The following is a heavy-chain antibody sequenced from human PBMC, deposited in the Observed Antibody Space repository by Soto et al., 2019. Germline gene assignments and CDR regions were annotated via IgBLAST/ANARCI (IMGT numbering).Heavy chain of an antibody. Sequence: QVQLQESCRGLVKPSETLSLTCTVSGDSISSLYWSWIRQPPGEGLEWIGYIYYSGSINYNPSLKSRVTISVDPSKNQFSLRLSSVTAADTAVYYCAKSLWDTSGWKTDYWGQGTLVTVSS. V-gene: IGHV4-59*01. CDR2: IYYSGSI. J-gene: IGHJ4*02. D-gene: IGHD6-19*01. CDR3: AKSLWDTSGWKTDY. CDR1: GDSISSLY.